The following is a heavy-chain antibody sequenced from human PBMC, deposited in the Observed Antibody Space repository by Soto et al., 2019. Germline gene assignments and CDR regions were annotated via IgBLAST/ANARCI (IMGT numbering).Heavy chain of an antibody. CDR2: IYYSGST. Sequence: SETLSLTCTVSGGSISSSSYYWGWIRQPPGKGLEWIGSIYYSGSTYYNPSLKSRVTISVDTSKNQFSLKLSSVTAADTAVYYCASIDYGDYYFDYWGQGTLVT. D-gene: IGHD4-17*01. CDR3: ASIDYGDYYFDY. CDR1: GGSISSSSYY. J-gene: IGHJ4*02. V-gene: IGHV4-39*01.